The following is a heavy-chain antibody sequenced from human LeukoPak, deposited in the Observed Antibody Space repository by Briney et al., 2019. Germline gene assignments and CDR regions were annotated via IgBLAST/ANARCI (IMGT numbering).Heavy chain of an antibody. CDR2: ISYDGSNK. CDR3: ARALGGTGTTFADY. D-gene: IGHD4-17*01. Sequence: GGSLRLSCAAFGFTFSSYAMHWVRQAPGKGLEGGAVISYDGSNKYYADSVKGRFTISRDNSKNTLYLQMNSLRAEDTAVYYCARALGGTGTTFADYWRQGTLVTVSS. CDR1: GFTFSSYA. J-gene: IGHJ4*02. V-gene: IGHV3-30*04.